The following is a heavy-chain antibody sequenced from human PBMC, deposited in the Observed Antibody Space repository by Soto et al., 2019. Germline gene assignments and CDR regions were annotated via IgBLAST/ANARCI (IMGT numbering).Heavy chain of an antibody. CDR2: IYYSGST. V-gene: IGHV4-30-4*01. CDR3: ARVITMIPDYYYYGMDV. Sequence: QVQLQESGPGLVKPSQTLSLTCTVSGGSISSGDYYWGWIRQPPGKGLEWIGYIYYSGSTYYNPSLKSRVTISVDTSKNQFSLKLSSVTAADTAVYYCARVITMIPDYYYYGMDVWGQGTTVTVSS. D-gene: IGHD3-22*01. J-gene: IGHJ6*02. CDR1: GGSISSGDYY.